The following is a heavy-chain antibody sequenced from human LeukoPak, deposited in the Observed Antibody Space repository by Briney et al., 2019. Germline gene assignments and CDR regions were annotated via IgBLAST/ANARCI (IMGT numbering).Heavy chain of an antibody. CDR2: IFYSRST. Sequence: SETLSLTCTVSGDSISSSSYYWGWIRQPPGKGLEWIGSIFYSRSTYYNPSLKSRVTISVDTSKNHFSLKVSSVTAADTAVYYCARNYDSSGYYYNEGAFDIWGQGTMVTVSS. CDR1: GDSISSSSYY. J-gene: IGHJ3*02. V-gene: IGHV4-39*07. CDR3: ARNYDSSGYYYNEGAFDI. D-gene: IGHD3-22*01.